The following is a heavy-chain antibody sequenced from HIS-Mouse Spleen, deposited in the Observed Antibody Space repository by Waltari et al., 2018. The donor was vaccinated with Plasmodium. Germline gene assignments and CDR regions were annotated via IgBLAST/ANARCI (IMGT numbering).Heavy chain of an antibody. V-gene: IGHV4-59*01. Sequence: QVQLQESGPGLVKPSETLSLTCTVSGGSISSYYWSWIRQPPGKGLEWIGYIYYSGSTNYNPSRKSRVTVSVDTSKNQCSLKRSSVTAADTAVYYGARGPNRDGVGYWGQGTLVTVSS. J-gene: IGHJ4*02. CDR3: ARGPNRDGVGY. CDR1: GGSISSYY. CDR2: IYYSGST.